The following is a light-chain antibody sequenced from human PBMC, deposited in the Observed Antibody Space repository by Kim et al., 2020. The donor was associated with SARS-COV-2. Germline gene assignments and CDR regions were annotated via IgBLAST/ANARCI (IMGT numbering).Light chain of an antibody. CDR2: AAS. CDR3: LQPKTYPYT. V-gene: IGKV1-17*03. CDR1: QGINNY. Sequence: SASVGDSGTSPWQASQGINNYLAWLQPKPGKVPRRLIYAASKVQSGVPSRSSGSGSGTEFSLTISSLQPEDFATYYCLQPKTYPYTFGQGTKLEI. J-gene: IGKJ2*01.